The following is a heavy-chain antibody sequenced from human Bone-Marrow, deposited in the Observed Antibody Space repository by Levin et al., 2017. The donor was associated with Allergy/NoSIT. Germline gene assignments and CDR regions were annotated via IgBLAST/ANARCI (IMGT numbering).Heavy chain of an antibody. V-gene: IGHV1-2*02. CDR3: ARWTSPVPAARYYYYYYGMDV. J-gene: IGHJ6*02. CDR2: INPNSGGT. Sequence: ASVKVSCKASGYTFTGYYMHWVRQAPGQGLEWMGWINPNSGGTNYAQKFQGRVTMTRDTSISTAYMELSRLRSDDTAVYYCARWTSPVPAARYYYYYYGMDVWGQGTTVTVSS. CDR1: GYTFTGYY. D-gene: IGHD2-2*01.